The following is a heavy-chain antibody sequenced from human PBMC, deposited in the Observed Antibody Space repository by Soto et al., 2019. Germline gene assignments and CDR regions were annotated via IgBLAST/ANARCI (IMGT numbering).Heavy chain of an antibody. D-gene: IGHD3-3*01. J-gene: IGHJ4*02. CDR1: GFTFSSYS. CDR2: FRASGNGGTT. CDR3: AKGKAHTLFGVDTLFDY. V-gene: IGHV3-23*01. Sequence: PGGSLRLSCVASGFTFSSYSMSWVRQAPGKGLEWVSGFRASGNGGTTNYADSVKGRFTISRDNSQKTLYLQMNSLRAEDTAIYYCAKGKAHTLFGVDTLFDYWGQGTLVTVSS.